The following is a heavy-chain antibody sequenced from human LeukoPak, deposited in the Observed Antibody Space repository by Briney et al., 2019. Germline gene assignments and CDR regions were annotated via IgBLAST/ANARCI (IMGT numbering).Heavy chain of an antibody. J-gene: IGHJ4*02. CDR3: ASVKGTFMDY. D-gene: IGHD1-1*01. V-gene: IGHV3-48*01. CDR1: GFPLSSYS. Sequence: GGSLRLSCTVSGFPLSSYSMNWFRQAPGKGLEWVAYISASGSTIYYVDSVMGRFTVSRDNPKSSLFLQMNSPRAEDTAVYYCASVKGTFMDYWGQGALVTVSS. CDR2: ISASGSTI.